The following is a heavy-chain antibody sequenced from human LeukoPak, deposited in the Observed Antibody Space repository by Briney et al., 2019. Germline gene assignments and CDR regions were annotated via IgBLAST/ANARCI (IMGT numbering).Heavy chain of an antibody. Sequence: SETLSLTCAVYGGSFSGYYWSWIRQPPGKGLEWIGEINHSGSTNYNPSLKSRVTISVDTSTNQFSLKLSSVTAADTAVYYCARANPGDIVVVPALDYWGQGTLVTVSS. CDR2: INHSGST. D-gene: IGHD2-2*01. J-gene: IGHJ4*02. CDR3: ARANPGDIVVVPALDY. CDR1: GGSFSGYY. V-gene: IGHV4-34*01.